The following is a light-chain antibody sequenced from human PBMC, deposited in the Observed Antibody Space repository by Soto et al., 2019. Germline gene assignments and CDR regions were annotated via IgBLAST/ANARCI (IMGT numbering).Light chain of an antibody. CDR1: QTIDNT. CDR3: QHYNYWPYT. V-gene: IGKV3-15*01. J-gene: IGKJ2*01. CDR2: DAS. Sequence: EIVMTQSPATLSLSPGERATLSCRASQTIDNTLAWYQRKPGQAPRLLIYDASTRATGVPARFSGSVSGTDFTLTISSLQSEDFAVYYCQHYNYWPYTFGQGTKVEIK.